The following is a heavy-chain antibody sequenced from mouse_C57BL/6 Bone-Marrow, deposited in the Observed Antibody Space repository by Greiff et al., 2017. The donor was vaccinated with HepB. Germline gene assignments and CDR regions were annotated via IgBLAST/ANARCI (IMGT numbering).Heavy chain of an antibody. CDR3: TRDTLHYYGSSYDWYFDV. CDR1: GFTFSSYA. Sequence: EVMLVESGEGLVKPGGSLKLSCAASGFTFSSYAMSWVRQTPEKRLEWVAYISSGGDYIYYADTVKGRFTISRDNDRNTLYLQMSSLKSEDTAMYYCTRDTLHYYGSSYDWYFDVWGTGTTVTVSS. D-gene: IGHD1-1*01. J-gene: IGHJ1*03. CDR2: ISSGGDYI. V-gene: IGHV5-9-1*02.